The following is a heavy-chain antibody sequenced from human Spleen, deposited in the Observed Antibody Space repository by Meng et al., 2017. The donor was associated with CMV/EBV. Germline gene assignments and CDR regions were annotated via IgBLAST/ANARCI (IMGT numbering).Heavy chain of an antibody. Sequence: FTFSNAWMSWVRQAPGKGLEWVGRIKSKTDGGTTDYAAPVKGRFTISRDDSKNTLYLQMNSLKTEDTAVYYCTTDAGSSWGGGFDPWGQGTLVTVSS. J-gene: IGHJ5*02. CDR1: FTFSNAW. CDR2: IKSKTDGGTT. CDR3: TTDAGSSWGGGFDP. V-gene: IGHV3-15*01. D-gene: IGHD6-13*01.